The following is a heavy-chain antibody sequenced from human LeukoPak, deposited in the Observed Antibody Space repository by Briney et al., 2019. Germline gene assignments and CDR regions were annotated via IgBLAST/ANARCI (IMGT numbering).Heavy chain of an antibody. V-gene: IGHV4-4*07. Sequence: PSETLSLTCTVSGGSISSYYWSWIRQPAGKGLEWIGRIYVSGSTNYNPSLKGRVTMSVDRSKNQFSLKLTSVTAADTAVYFCARENYDYGDPIYFDYWGQGTLVTVSS. CDR3: ARENYDYGDPIYFDY. CDR2: IYVSGST. D-gene: IGHD4-17*01. J-gene: IGHJ4*02. CDR1: GGSISSYY.